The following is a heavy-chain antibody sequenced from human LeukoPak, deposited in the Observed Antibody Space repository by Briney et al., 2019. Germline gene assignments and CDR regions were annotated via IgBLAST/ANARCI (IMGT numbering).Heavy chain of an antibody. V-gene: IGHV4-59*11. J-gene: IGHJ4*02. CDR1: GGSISSHY. D-gene: IGHD6-19*01. CDR2: IYYSGNT. Sequence: TSETLSLTCIVSGGSISSHYWTWIRQPPGKGLEYIGYIYYSGNTNYNPSLKSRVTISVDSSKNQFSLKLTSVTAEDTAVYYCSRINSGWYFDYWGQGTLVTVSS. CDR3: SRINSGWYFDY.